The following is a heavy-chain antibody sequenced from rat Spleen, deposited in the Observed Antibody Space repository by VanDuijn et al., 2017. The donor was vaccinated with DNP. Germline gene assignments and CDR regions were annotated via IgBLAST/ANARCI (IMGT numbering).Heavy chain of an antibody. CDR1: EFTFSSYG. V-gene: IGHV5-19*01. J-gene: IGHJ3*01. D-gene: IGHD1-2*01. CDR3: ATGSSYGFAN. CDR2: IGPSGGNI. Sequence: EVQLVESGGGLVQPGRSLKLSCAASEFTFSSYGMHWIRQGPTKGLEWVAAIGPSGGNIYYRDSVKGRFTMSSDDARSTLYLQMDSLRSEDTATYYCATGSSYGFANWGQGTLVTVSS.